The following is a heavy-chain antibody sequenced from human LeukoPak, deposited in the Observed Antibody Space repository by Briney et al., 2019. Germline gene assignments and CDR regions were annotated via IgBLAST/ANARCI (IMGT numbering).Heavy chain of an antibody. CDR1: GFTFSSYW. V-gene: IGHV3-7*01. D-gene: IGHD3-3*01. CDR3: AREPDDFWSGYLYYFDY. CDR2: IKQDGSEK. Sequence: QPGGSLRLSCAASGFTFSSYWMSWVRQAPGKGLEWVANIKQDGSEKYYVDSVKGRFTISRDNAKNSLYLQMNSLRAEDTAVYYCAREPDDFWSGYLYYFDYWGQGTLVTVSS. J-gene: IGHJ4*02.